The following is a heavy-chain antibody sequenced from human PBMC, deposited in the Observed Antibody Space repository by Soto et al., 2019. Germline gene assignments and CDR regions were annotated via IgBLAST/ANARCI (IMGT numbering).Heavy chain of an antibody. D-gene: IGHD6-13*01. J-gene: IGHJ4*02. Sequence: EVQLVESGGVLVQPEGSLRLSCAASGFTFSTSAMNWVRQAPGKGLEWVSYISSGGSTIYYADSVKGRFTISRDNAKNSLYLQMNSLRAEDTAVYYCARGGSSGSVDYWGQGTLVTVSS. CDR2: ISSGGSTI. CDR1: GFTFSTSA. CDR3: ARGGSSGSVDY. V-gene: IGHV3-48*01.